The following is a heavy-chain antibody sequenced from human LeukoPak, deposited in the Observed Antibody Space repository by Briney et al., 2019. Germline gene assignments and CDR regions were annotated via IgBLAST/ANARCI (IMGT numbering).Heavy chain of an antibody. D-gene: IGHD2-2*01. Sequence: PSETLSLTCTVSGGSISSGSYYWSWIRQPAGKGLEWIGRIYTSGSTNYNPSLKSRVTISVDTSKNQFSLKLSSVTAADTAVYYCARRNPKNYCSSTSCYAGAFDIWGQGTMVTVSS. CDR2: IYTSGST. J-gene: IGHJ3*02. CDR1: GGSISSGSYY. V-gene: IGHV4-61*02. CDR3: ARRNPKNYCSSTSCYAGAFDI.